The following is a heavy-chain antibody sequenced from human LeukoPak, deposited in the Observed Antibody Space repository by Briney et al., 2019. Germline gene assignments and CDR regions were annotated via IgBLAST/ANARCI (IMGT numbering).Heavy chain of an antibody. CDR1: GFTFSSYA. V-gene: IGHV3-30*04. D-gene: IGHD4-17*01. J-gene: IGHJ4*02. CDR3: ALDYGDYNFDY. CDR2: ISYDGSSK. Sequence: PGGSLRLSCAASGFTFSSYAMHWVRQAPGKGLEWVAVISYDGSSKYYADSVKGRFTISRDNSKNTLYLQMNSLRAEDTAVYYCALDYGDYNFDYWGQGTLVTVSS.